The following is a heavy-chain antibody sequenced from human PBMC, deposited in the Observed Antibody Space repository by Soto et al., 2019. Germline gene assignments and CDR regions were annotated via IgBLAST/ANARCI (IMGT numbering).Heavy chain of an antibody. D-gene: IGHD2-2*01. CDR2: IIPIPGTA. J-gene: IGHJ6*02. CDR3: ARSQGSSTSLEIYFYYYYGMDV. V-gene: IGHV1-69*01. Sequence: QVQLVQSGAEVKKPGSSVKVSCKASGGTFGSYAISWVRQAPGQGLEWMGGIIPIPGTANYAQKFQGRVTIAADESTSTAYMELSSLRSEATAVYYCARSQGSSTSLEIYFYYYYGMDVWGQGTTVNVSS. CDR1: GGTFGSYA.